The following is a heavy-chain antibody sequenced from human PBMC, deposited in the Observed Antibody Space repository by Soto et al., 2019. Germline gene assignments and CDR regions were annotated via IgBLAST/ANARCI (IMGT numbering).Heavy chain of an antibody. V-gene: IGHV4-39*01. CDR1: GGSISSSSYY. D-gene: IGHD2-15*01. CDR3: ARHRRRDIVVVVAATIK. CDR2: IYYSGST. Sequence: SETLSLTCTVSGGSISSSSYYWGWIRQPPGKGLEWIGSIYYSGSTYYNPSLKSRVTISVDTSKNQFSLKLSSVTAADTAVYYCARHRRRDIVVVVAATIKWGQGTLVTAPQ. J-gene: IGHJ4*02.